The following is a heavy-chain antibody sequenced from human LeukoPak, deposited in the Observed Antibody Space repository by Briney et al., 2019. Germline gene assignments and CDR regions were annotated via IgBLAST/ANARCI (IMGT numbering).Heavy chain of an antibody. CDR2: IYYSGST. Sequence: PSETLSLTCTVSGGSISSSSYYWGWIRQPPGKGLEWIGSIYYSGSTYYNPSLKSRVTISVDTSKNQFSLKLSSVTAADTAVYYCARVHYYDKDYWGQGTLVTVSS. CDR1: GGSISSSSYY. J-gene: IGHJ4*02. V-gene: IGHV4-39*01. D-gene: IGHD3-22*01. CDR3: ARVHYYDKDY.